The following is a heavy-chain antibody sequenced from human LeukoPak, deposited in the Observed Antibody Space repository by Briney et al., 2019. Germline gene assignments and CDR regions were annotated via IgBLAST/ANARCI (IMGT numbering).Heavy chain of an antibody. CDR1: GGSISSSNYY. CDR3: ILGGKLDY. Sequence: SETLSLTCTVSGGSISSSNYYRGWTRLPPGKGLEWIGGIYHTGNIHYNPSLKSRVTISVDTSKNQLSLRLNSVTAADTALYYCILGGKLDYWGQGILVTVSS. J-gene: IGHJ4*02. V-gene: IGHV4-39*01. D-gene: IGHD3-10*01. CDR2: IYHTGNI.